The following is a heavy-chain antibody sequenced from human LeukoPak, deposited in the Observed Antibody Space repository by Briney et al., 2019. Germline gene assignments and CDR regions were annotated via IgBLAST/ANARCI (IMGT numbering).Heavy chain of an antibody. CDR2: IYYSGST. Sequence: SETLSLTCTVSGGSISSYYWSWIRQPPGKGLEGMGNIYYSGSTNYNPSLKSRVTMSVDTSKNQFSLKLSSVTAADTAVYYCARGNNYHFDYWGQGTLVTVSS. D-gene: IGHD4-4*01. CDR1: GGSISSYY. J-gene: IGHJ4*02. CDR3: ARGNNYHFDY. V-gene: IGHV4-59*08.